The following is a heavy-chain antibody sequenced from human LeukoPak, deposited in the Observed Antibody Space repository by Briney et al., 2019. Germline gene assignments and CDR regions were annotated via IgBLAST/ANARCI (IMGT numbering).Heavy chain of an antibody. J-gene: IGHJ4*02. Sequence: PGGSLRLSCAASGFTFNTYAMSWVRQAPGKGLEWVSGIGGSGSSTYYAESVKGRFTISRDNSKNTLYLQMNSLRAEDTAAYYCAKAVDDYFFDYWGQGTLDTVSS. CDR3: AKAVDDYFFDY. D-gene: IGHD2-21*02. CDR1: GFTFNTYA. CDR2: IGGSGSST. V-gene: IGHV3-23*01.